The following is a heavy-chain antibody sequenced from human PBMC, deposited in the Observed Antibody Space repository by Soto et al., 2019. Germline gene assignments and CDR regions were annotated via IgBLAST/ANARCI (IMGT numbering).Heavy chain of an antibody. CDR3: ARHGGDGNGFDS. CDR2: IYYGENT. D-gene: IGHD3-16*01. CDR1: GVSINNSSYY. V-gene: IGHV4-39*01. J-gene: IGHJ5*01. Sequence: SETLSLTCTVSGVSINNSSYYWGWIRQPPGKGLEWIGSIYYGENTYYNPSLRSRITISVDTSKNHFSLKLSSVTAADTAVYYCARHGGDGNGFDSWGQGTLVTV.